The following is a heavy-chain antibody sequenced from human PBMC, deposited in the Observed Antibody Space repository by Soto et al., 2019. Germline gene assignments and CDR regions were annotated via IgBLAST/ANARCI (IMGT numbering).Heavy chain of an antibody. V-gene: IGHV3-30*03. CDR2: ISYDGSNK. J-gene: IGHJ6*02. CDR3: ARKIGSGTYTAHGLDV. CDR1: HFIFNNYG. Sequence: LRLSCGDSHFIFNNYGISWVRQAPGRGLEWVAHISYDGSNKHYADSVKGRFTISRDNSKSTLYLQMNSLRPEDTAVYYCARKIGSGTYTAHGLDVWGQGTTVTVSS. D-gene: IGHD3-10*01.